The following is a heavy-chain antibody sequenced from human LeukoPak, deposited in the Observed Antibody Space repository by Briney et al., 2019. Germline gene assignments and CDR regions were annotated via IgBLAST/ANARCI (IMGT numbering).Heavy chain of an antibody. Sequence: GGSLRLSCAASGFTFSSYWMSWVRQAPGKGLEWVANIKQDGSEKYYVDSVKGRFTISRDNAKNSLYLQMNSLRAEDTAVYYCAGSSTYPEGWFDPWGQGTLVTVSS. CDR2: IKQDGSEK. CDR1: GFTFSSYW. J-gene: IGHJ5*02. D-gene: IGHD6-6*01. V-gene: IGHV3-7*05. CDR3: AGSSTYPEGWFDP.